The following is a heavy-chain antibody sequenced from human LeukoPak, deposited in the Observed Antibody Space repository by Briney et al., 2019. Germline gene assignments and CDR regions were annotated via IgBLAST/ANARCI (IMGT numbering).Heavy chain of an antibody. V-gene: IGHV3-48*04. J-gene: IGHJ4*02. CDR1: GFTFSSYS. CDR2: ISSSSSTI. CDR3: ARDYGSGCLDY. Sequence: GGSLRLSCAASGFTFSSYSMNWVRQAPGKGLEWVSYISSSSSTIYYADSVKGRFTISRDNAKNSLYLQMNSLRAEDTAVYYCARDYGSGCLDYWGQGTLVTVSS. D-gene: IGHD6-19*01.